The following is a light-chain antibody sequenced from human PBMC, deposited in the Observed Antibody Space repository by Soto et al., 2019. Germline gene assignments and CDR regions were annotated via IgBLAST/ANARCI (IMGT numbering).Light chain of an antibody. J-gene: IGLJ3*02. CDR2: GNN. CDR1: SSNIGAGYD. Sequence: QSVLTQPPSVSGAPGQRVTISCTGSSSNIGAGYDVHWYQQLPGTAPKLLIYGNNYRPSGVPDRFSGSKSGTSASLAITGLQAEDEADYYCQSYDSSLSGGVFGEGTKLTVL. V-gene: IGLV1-40*01. CDR3: QSYDSSLSGGV.